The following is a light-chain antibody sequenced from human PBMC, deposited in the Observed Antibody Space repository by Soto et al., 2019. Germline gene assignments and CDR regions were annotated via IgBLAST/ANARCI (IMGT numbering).Light chain of an antibody. CDR1: SSDVGGYNY. J-gene: IGLJ1*01. Sequence: QSVLTQPASVSGSPGQSITISCTGTSSDVGGYNYVSWYQQHPGKAPKLMIYDVSNRPPGVSNRFSGSKSGNTASLTISGLQAEDEADYYCTSYTSSSTPYVFGTGPKVTVL. V-gene: IGLV2-14*01. CDR2: DVS. CDR3: TSYTSSSTPYV.